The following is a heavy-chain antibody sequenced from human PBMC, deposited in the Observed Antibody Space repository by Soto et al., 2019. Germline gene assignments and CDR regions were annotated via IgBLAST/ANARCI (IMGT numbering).Heavy chain of an antibody. Sequence: SETLSLTCTVSGGLIASGGYYWSWVRQPPGKGLEWIGYIYETGATYYSASLKSRLTISVDTSENQFSLRLTSVTAADTAVYYCARVEKNCNTGTCDAFDPWEQGIQVT. D-gene: IGHD2-8*01. CDR1: GGLIASGGYY. J-gene: IGHJ5*02. CDR2: IYETGAT. V-gene: IGHV4-31*03. CDR3: ARVEKNCNTGTCDAFDP.